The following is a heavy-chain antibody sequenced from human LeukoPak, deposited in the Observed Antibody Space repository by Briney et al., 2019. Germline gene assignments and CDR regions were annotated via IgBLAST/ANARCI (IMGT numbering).Heavy chain of an antibody. J-gene: IGHJ4*02. CDR1: GYTFTSYG. CDR3: ARLAGYSTGWYGGYYFDH. D-gene: IGHD6-19*01. CDR2: IAVYNGDT. Sequence: VSVKVSCKASGYTFTSYGISWVRRAPGQGPEWMGWIAVYNGDTKFLQKFQGRVTLTTDASTNTAYMELRSLTSDDTAVYYCARLAGYSTGWYGGYYFDHWGQGTPVTVSA. V-gene: IGHV1-18*01.